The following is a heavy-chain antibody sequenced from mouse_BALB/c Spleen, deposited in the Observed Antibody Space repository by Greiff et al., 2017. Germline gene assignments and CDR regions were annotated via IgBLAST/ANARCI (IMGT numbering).Heavy chain of an antibody. V-gene: IGHV5-17*02. D-gene: IGHD3-1*01. Sequence: EVQLVESGGGLVQPGGSRKLSCAASGFTFSSFGMHWVRQAPEKGLEWVAYISSGSSTIYYADTVKGRFTISRDNPKNTLFLQMTSLRSEDTAMYYYARSGGSGPMDYWGQGTSVTVSS. J-gene: IGHJ4*01. CDR3: ARSGGSGPMDY. CDR2: ISSGSSTI. CDR1: GFTFSSFG.